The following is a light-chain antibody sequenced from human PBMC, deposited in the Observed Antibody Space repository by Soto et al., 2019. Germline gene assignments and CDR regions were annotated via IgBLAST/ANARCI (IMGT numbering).Light chain of an antibody. V-gene: IGLV2-14*01. CDR2: EVS. J-gene: IGLJ2*01. CDR3: SSYTSSSTLEGV. CDR1: SSDVGGSNY. Sequence: QSALTQPASVSGSPGQSITISCTGTSSDVGGSNYVSWYQQHPGKAPKLMIYEVSHRPSGVSNRFSGSKSGNTASLTISWLQAEDEADYYSSSYTSSSTLEGVFGGGTKLTVL.